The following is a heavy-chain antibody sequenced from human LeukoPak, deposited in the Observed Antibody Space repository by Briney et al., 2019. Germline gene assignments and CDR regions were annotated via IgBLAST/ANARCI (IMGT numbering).Heavy chain of an antibody. CDR3: ARDLGSSATSTNWFDP. D-gene: IGHD6-6*01. J-gene: IGHJ5*02. CDR2: ISAYNGNT. CDR1: GYTFTSYG. Sequence: GASVKVSCKASGYTFTSYGISWVRQAPGQGLEWMGWISAYNGNTNYAQKLQGRVTMTTETSTSTAYMKLRSLRSDDTAVYYCARDLGSSATSTNWFDPWGQGTLVTVSS. V-gene: IGHV1-18*01.